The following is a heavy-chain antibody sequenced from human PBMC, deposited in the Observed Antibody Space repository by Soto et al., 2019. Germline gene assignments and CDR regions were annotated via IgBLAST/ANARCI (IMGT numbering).Heavy chain of an antibody. D-gene: IGHD6-13*01. J-gene: IGHJ4*02. V-gene: IGHV3-23*01. CDR2: ISGSGGST. CDR3: AKDGSRMAAAALFDY. Sequence: VGSLRLSCAASGFTFSSYAMSWVRQAPGKGLEWVSAISGSGGSTYYADSVKGRFTISRDNSKNTLYLQMNSLRAEDTAVYYCAKDGSRMAAAALFDYWGQGTQVTVSS. CDR1: GFTFSSYA.